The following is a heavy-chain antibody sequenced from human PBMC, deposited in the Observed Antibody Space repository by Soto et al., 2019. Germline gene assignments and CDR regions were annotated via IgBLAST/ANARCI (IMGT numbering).Heavy chain of an antibody. J-gene: IGHJ4*02. D-gene: IGHD3-22*01. V-gene: IGHV4-39*01. CDR2: IYYSGST. Sequence: SETLSLTCTVSGGSISSSSYYWGWIRQPPGKGLEWIGSIYYSGSTYYNPSLKSRVTISVDTSKNQFSLKLSSVTAADTAVYYCARGIQNYYDSSYYFDYWGQGTLVTVSS. CDR3: ARGIQNYYDSSYYFDY. CDR1: GGSISSSSYY.